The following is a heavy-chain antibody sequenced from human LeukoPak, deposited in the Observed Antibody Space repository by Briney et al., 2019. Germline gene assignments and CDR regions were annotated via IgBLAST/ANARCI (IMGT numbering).Heavy chain of an antibody. CDR3: ARDRVVPAAPGRAFDI. Sequence: GGSLRLSCAASGFTVSSNYMSWVRQAPGKGLEWVSVIYSGGSTYYADSVKGRFTISRDNSKNTLYLQMNSLRAEVTAVYYCARDRVVPAAPGRAFDIWGQGTMVTVSS. V-gene: IGHV3-53*01. J-gene: IGHJ3*02. CDR1: GFTVSSNY. D-gene: IGHD2-2*01. CDR2: IYSGGST.